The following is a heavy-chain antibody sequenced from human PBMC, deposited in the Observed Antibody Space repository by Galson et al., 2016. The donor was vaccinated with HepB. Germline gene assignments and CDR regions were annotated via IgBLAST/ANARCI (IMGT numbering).Heavy chain of an antibody. CDR3: AKGYQGSLAVFDF. CDR2: ISGSGGTT. Sequence: SLRLSCAASGFTFSSYAMSWVRQAPGKGLEWVSSISGSGGTTNYADSVKGRLTVSRDNSKNTLYLQMNSLRAEDTAVYYCAKGYQGSLAVFDFWGQGTLVTVSS. V-gene: IGHV3-23*01. D-gene: IGHD6-19*01. CDR1: GFTFSSYA. J-gene: IGHJ4*02.